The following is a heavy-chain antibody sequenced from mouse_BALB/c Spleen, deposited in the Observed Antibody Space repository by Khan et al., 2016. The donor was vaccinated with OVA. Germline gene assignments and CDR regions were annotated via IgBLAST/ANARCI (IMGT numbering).Heavy chain of an antibody. CDR1: GYTFTDYN. V-gene: IGHV1-77*01. Sequence: VQLQQSGAELARPGASVKLSCKASGYTFTDYNINWMRQRTGQGLEWIGEIYPGSDNTYYNEKFKGKATLTADKSSSTAYMQLRSLTSEDSAVYFCAREWAAWFPYWGQGTLVTVSA. CDR3: AREWAAWFPY. CDR2: IYPGSDNT. J-gene: IGHJ3*01.